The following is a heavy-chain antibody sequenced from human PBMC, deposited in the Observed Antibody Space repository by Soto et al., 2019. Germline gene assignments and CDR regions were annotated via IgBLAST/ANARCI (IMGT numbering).Heavy chain of an antibody. CDR3: ARGVLEWLLYPFNYYGMDV. V-gene: IGHV3-11*01. D-gene: IGHD3-3*01. J-gene: IGHJ6*02. Sequence: QVQLVESGGGLVKPGGSLRHSCAASGFTFSDYYMSWIRQAPGKRLEWVSYISSSGSTIYYADSVKSRFTISRDNAKNSLYLQMNILRAKDTAVYYCARGVLEWLLYPFNYYGMDVWGQGTTVTVSS. CDR2: ISSSGSTI. CDR1: GFTFSDYY.